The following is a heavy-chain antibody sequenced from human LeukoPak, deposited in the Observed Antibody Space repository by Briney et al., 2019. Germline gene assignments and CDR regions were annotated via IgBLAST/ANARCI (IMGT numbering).Heavy chain of an antibody. J-gene: IGHJ4*02. V-gene: IGHV3-7*01. D-gene: IGHD2-2*01. CDR1: GFTFSNYW. Sequence: VGSLRLSCAASGFTFSNYWRSWVRQAPGKGLEWLANIKQDGSEKYYVDSMKGRFTISRDNAKNSLYVQMNSLRAEDTAVYYCARERGGFCSSTNCRGSFDYWGQGTLVTVSS. CDR2: IKQDGSEK. CDR3: ARERGGFCSSTNCRGSFDY.